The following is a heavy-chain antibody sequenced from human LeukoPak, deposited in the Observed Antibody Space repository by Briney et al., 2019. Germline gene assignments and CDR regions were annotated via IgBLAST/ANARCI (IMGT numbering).Heavy chain of an antibody. V-gene: IGHV4-59*12. CDR1: GGSISSYY. J-gene: IGHJ4*02. Sequence: SGTLSLTRTVSGGSISSYYWSWIRQPPGKGLEWIGYIYYSGSTNYNPSLKSRVTISVDTSKNQFSLKLSSVTAADTAVYYCARVPSSSWTGYFDYWGQGTLVTVSS. CDR3: ARVPSSSWTGYFDY. D-gene: IGHD6-13*01. CDR2: IYYSGST.